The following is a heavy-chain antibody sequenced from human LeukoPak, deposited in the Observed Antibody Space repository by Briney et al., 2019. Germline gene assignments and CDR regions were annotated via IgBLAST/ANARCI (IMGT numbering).Heavy chain of an antibody. CDR1: GYTFTSNY. Sequence: ASVKVSCKAFGYTFTSNYMHWVRQAPGQGLEWMGLINPNSGGTNYAQKFQGRVTMTRDTSISTAYMELSRLRSDDTAVYYCASLKNYYDSSGYLVTDAFDIWGQGTMVTVSS. V-gene: IGHV1-2*02. D-gene: IGHD3-22*01. CDR3: ASLKNYYDSSGYLVTDAFDI. CDR2: INPNSGGT. J-gene: IGHJ3*02.